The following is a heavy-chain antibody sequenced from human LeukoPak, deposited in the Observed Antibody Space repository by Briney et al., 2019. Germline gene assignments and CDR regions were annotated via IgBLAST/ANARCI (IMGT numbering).Heavy chain of an antibody. V-gene: IGHV4-39*01. CDR2: MYYSGST. J-gene: IGHJ4*02. Sequence: SETLSLTCTVSGGSISSSSYHWGWIRQPPGKGLEWIGNMYYSGSTYYNLSLKSRVTLSVDTSKNQFSLKMSSVSAADTALYYCARLYGSTLYFDYWGQGTLVTVSS. D-gene: IGHD2-15*01. CDR3: ARLYGSTLYFDY. CDR1: GGSISSSSYH.